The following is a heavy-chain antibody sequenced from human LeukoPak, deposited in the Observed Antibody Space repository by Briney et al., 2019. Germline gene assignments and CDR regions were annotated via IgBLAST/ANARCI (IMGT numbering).Heavy chain of an antibody. V-gene: IGHV1-8*01. CDR3: ARGRNERDLRLLLY. D-gene: IGHD3-16*01. CDR1: GYTFSSYD. Sequence: ASVKVSCKASGYTFSSYDINWVRQATGQGLEWMGWMNPNSGNTGYAQKLQGRLIMTTNTSISTAYMELSSLTSEDTAMYYCARGRNERDLRLLLYWGQGTLLTVSS. CDR2: MNPNSGNT. J-gene: IGHJ4*02.